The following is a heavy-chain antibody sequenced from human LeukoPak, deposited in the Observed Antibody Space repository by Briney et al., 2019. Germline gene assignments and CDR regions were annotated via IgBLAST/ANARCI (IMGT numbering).Heavy chain of an antibody. D-gene: IGHD6-19*01. CDR3: AGERGEEYSSGWYKRNYFDN. CDR1: GDSSSCVTDY. CDR2: GDYSGGT. Sequence: PSETLSLTCTVSGDSSSCVTDYWAWIRQPPGKGLEWIAGGDYSGGTYYNPSLESRVAISADMSKNQFSLKLTSVTGADTAVYYCAGERGEEYSSGWYKRNYFDNWGQGIRVTVSS. J-gene: IGHJ4*02. V-gene: IGHV4-39*07.